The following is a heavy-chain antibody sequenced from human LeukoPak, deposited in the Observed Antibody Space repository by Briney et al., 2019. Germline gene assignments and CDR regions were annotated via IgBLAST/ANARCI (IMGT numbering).Heavy chain of an antibody. CDR1: GYTFTGYY. CDR3: AREGYSSGWYATNYYYYMDV. J-gene: IGHJ6*03. D-gene: IGHD6-19*01. CDR2: IIPIFGTA. V-gene: IGHV1-69*06. Sequence: SVKVSCKASGYTFTGYYMHWVRQAPGQGLEWMGGIIPIFGTANYAQKFQGRVTITADKSTSTAYMELSSLRSEDTAVYYCAREGYSSGWYATNYYYYMDVWGKGTTVTVSS.